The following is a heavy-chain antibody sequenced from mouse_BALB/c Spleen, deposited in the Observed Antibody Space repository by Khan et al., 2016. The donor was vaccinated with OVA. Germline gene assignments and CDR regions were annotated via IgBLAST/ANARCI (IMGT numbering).Heavy chain of an antibody. V-gene: IGHV9-1*02. CDR1: GFTFTNYG. D-gene: IGHD6-2*01. J-gene: IGHJ1*01. CDR3: ARISAYWYSDF. Sequence: QIQLVQSGPELKKPGETVKISCKASGFTFTNYGMNWVKQAPGKDLKWMGWIHTYTGEPAYGDDFKGRFVLSLETSASTAYLQISNLINEDMATYFCARISAYWYSDFWGAGTTVTVSS. CDR2: IHTYTGEP.